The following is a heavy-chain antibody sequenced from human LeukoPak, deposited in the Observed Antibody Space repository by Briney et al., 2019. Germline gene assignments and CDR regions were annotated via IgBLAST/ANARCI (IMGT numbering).Heavy chain of an antibody. CDR2: IYYSGST. J-gene: IGHJ3*02. Sequence: SETLSLTCTVSGGSISSGGYYWSWIRQHPGKGLEWIGYIYYSGSTYYNPSLKSRVTISVDTSKNQFSLKLSSVTAADTAVYYCARDRGGDYRIDAFDIWGQGTMVTVSS. D-gene: IGHD4-17*01. CDR1: GGSISSGGYY. CDR3: ARDRGGDYRIDAFDI. V-gene: IGHV4-31*03.